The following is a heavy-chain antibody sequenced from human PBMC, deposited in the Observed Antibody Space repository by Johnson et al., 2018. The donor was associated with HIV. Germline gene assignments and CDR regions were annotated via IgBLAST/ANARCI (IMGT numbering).Heavy chain of an antibody. CDR3: AREAAATFWGWDAFDI. CDR2: ISYDGSNK. D-gene: IGHD2-15*01. Sequence: VQVVESGGGVVQPGRSLRLSCAASGFTFSSYAIHWVRQAPGKGLEWVAVISYDGSNKYYTDSVKGRFTISRDNSKNTLYLQMNSLRAEDTAVDYWAREAAATFWGWDAFDIWGQGTMVTVSS. CDR1: GFTFSSYA. J-gene: IGHJ3*02. V-gene: IGHV3-30-3*01.